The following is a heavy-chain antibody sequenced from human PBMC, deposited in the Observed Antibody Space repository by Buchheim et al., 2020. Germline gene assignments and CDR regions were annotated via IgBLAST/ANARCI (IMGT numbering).Heavy chain of an antibody. CDR3: ARDLGASGWGD. V-gene: IGHV4-59*01. CDR1: AGPINTYY. Sequence: QVQLQESGPGLVKPSDTLSLTCTVSAGPINTYYWSWIRQPPGKGLEWIGSIYHSGITNYNPSLKSRVTMSVDTSKNQVSLSLSSVTAADTAVYYCARDLGASGWGDWGQGTL. J-gene: IGHJ4*02. D-gene: IGHD6-19*01. CDR2: IYHSGIT.